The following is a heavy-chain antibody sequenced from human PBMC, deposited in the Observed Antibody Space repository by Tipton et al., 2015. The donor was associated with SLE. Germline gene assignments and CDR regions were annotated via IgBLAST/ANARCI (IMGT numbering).Heavy chain of an antibody. J-gene: IGHJ3*02. CDR2: IRYDGSNK. D-gene: IGHD6-13*01. Sequence: SLRLSCAASGFTFSSYGMHWVRQAPGKGLEWVAFIRYDGSNKYYADSVKGRFTISRDNSKNTLYLQMNSLRAEDTAVYYCARDGGSSWYMDAFDIWGQGTMVTVSS. CDR3: ARDGGSSWYMDAFDI. V-gene: IGHV3-30*02. CDR1: GFTFSSYG.